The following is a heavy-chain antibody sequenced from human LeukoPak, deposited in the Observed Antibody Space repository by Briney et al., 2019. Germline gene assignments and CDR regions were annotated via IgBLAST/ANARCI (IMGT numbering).Heavy chain of an antibody. CDR2: IYYSGGI. CDR3: ARGLGEDYYYYYMDV. Sequence: SETLSLTCTVSGGSISSDYWSWIRQSPGKGLEWIGYIYYSGGINYNPSLESRVTISVDRSKNQFSLKLSSVTAADTAVYYCARGLGEDYYYYYMDVWGKGTTVTVSS. CDR1: GGSISSDY. J-gene: IGHJ6*03. V-gene: IGHV4-59*12. D-gene: IGHD4-17*01.